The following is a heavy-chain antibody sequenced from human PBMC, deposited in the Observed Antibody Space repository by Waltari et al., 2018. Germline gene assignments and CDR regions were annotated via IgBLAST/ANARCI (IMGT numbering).Heavy chain of an antibody. CDR3: ARGDFRLSYYYMDV. CDR1: VYTFTGYY. J-gene: IGHJ6*03. Sequence: QVQLVQSGAEVKKPGASVKVSCKASVYTFTGYYILWVRQAPGQGLEWMGWISPNSGDTNYAQKFQGRVTMTRDTSTTTAYMELSRLTSDDTAVFYCARGDFRLSYYYMDVWGKGTTVTVSS. D-gene: IGHD3-3*01. V-gene: IGHV1-2*02. CDR2: ISPNSGDT.